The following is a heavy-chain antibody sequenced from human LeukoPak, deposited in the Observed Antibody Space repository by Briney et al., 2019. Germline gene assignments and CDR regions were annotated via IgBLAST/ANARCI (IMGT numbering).Heavy chain of an antibody. Sequence: GGSLRLSCAASGFTFSSYAMSWVRQAPGKGLEWVSAISGSGGSTYYADSVKGRFTISRDNSKNTLHLQMNSLRAEDTAVYYCARDGHCSGGSCYPRPIDYWGQGTLVTVSS. J-gene: IGHJ4*02. CDR3: ARDGHCSGGSCYPRPIDY. D-gene: IGHD2-15*01. V-gene: IGHV3-23*01. CDR1: GFTFSSYA. CDR2: ISGSGGST.